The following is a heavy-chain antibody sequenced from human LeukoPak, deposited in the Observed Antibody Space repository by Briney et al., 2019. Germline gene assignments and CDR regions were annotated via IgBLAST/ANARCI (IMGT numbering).Heavy chain of an antibody. CDR1: GYTFSNDD. CDR2: MNPNNGNT. Sequence: ASVKVSCKASGYTFSNDDINWVRQATGHGLEWMGWMNPNNGNTGYAQKFQGRVSMTRNISISTAYMELSSLRSEDTAVYYCARGYCSSTSCYSYFDYWGQGTLVTVSS. V-gene: IGHV1-8*02. D-gene: IGHD2-2*02. CDR3: ARGYCSSTSCYSYFDY. J-gene: IGHJ4*02.